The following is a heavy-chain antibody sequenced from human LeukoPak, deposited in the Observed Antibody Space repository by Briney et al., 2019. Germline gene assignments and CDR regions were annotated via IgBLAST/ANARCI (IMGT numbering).Heavy chain of an antibody. Sequence: SVKVSCKASGGTFSSYAISWVRQAPGQGLKWMGGIIPIFGTANYAQKFQGRVTITADESTSTAYMELSSLRSEDTAVYYCAREGYSYGQEGFYYGMDVWGKGTTVTVSS. CDR3: AREGYSYGQEGFYYGMDV. CDR1: GGTFSSYA. J-gene: IGHJ6*04. CDR2: IIPIFGTA. V-gene: IGHV1-69*13. D-gene: IGHD5-18*01.